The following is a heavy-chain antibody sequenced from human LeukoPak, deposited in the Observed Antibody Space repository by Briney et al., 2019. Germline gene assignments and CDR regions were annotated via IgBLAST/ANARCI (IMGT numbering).Heavy chain of an antibody. Sequence: GESLKISCQGSGFSFTNYWINWVRQKPGKGLEWMGRVDPTDSNTYYSPSFQGHVTISVDEFISTAYLQWSSLEASDTAMYYCARRPGIIAPGGGLDVWGQGTTVTVSS. D-gene: IGHD1-14*01. CDR3: ARRPGIIAPGGGLDV. V-gene: IGHV5-10-1*01. CDR1: GFSFTNYW. J-gene: IGHJ6*02. CDR2: VDPTDSNT.